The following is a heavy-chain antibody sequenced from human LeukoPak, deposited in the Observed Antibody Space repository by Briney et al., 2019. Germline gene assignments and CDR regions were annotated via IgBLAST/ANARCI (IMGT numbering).Heavy chain of an antibody. CDR1: GFTFLNYA. D-gene: IGHD2-21*02. CDR2: ISGRDDTTYYTDSPEGST. Sequence: GGSLRLSCEASGFTFLNYAMSWVRQAPGKGLQWVSGISGRDDTTYYTDSPEGSTYYTNSAEGRFTISRDNSKNTVYLQIDSLGVEDTAVYYCAKCMSDTGVCLNFDSWGQGILVTVSS. CDR3: AKCMSDTGVCLNFDS. J-gene: IGHJ4*02. V-gene: IGHV3-23*01.